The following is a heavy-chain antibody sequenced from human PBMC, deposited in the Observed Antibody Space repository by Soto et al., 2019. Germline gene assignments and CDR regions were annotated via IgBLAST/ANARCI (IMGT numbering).Heavy chain of an antibody. D-gene: IGHD2-21*01. CDR1: GDSISRGGYY. Sequence: QVQLQESGPGLVKPSQTLSLSCTVSGDSISRGGYYWNWIRQHPRKGLEWIGYIYHSGSTNYNPSLKSRVTTSVDTSKNQLSLELTNMTAADTAVYQSMRDGSRAYGLGWLGPWGQGILVTVSS. CDR3: MRDGSRAYGLGWLGP. CDR2: IYHSGST. J-gene: IGHJ5*02. V-gene: IGHV4-31*03.